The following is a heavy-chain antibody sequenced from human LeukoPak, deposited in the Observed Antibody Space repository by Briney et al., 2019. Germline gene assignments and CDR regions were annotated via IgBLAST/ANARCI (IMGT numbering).Heavy chain of an antibody. CDR2: IYYSETT. Sequence: SETLSLTCTVSGGSISSYYWGWIRQPPGKGLEWIGSIYYSETTSYNPSLKSRATISIDTSKNQFSLNLRSVTAADTAVYHCARQPDPSSYYYYYYMDVWGKGTTVTVSS. CDR3: ARQPDPSSYYYYYYMDV. D-gene: IGHD1-14*01. CDR1: GGSISSYY. V-gene: IGHV4-39*01. J-gene: IGHJ6*03.